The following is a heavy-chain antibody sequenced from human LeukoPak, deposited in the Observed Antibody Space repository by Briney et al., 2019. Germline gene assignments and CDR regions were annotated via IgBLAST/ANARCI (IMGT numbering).Heavy chain of an antibody. V-gene: IGHV3-30*02. CDR1: GLTFRNYG. J-gene: IGHJ3*02. Sequence: PGGSLRLSCAASGLTFRNYGMHWARQAPGKGLEWVTFIRYDEINKYYADSVKGRFTISRDNSKNTLYLQMNNLRAEDTAVYYCAKLVQSTDHNAFDIWGQGTMVTVSS. CDR2: IRYDEINK. CDR3: AKLVQSTDHNAFDI.